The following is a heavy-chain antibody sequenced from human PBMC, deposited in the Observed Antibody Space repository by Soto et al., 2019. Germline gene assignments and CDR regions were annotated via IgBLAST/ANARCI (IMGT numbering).Heavy chain of an antibody. CDR2: INQDGSES. Sequence: VSVGGLVQPGGSLRLSCVVSGLTFSNYWMSWVRQAPGKGLEWVANINQDGSESYYVDSVKGRFTISRDNAKNSLYLQMTSLRAEDTAVYYCARPARECSSPGCANWGQGTLVTVSS. D-gene: IGHD2-2*01. CDR1: GLTFSNYW. J-gene: IGHJ4*02. CDR3: ARPARECSSPGCAN. V-gene: IGHV3-7*01.